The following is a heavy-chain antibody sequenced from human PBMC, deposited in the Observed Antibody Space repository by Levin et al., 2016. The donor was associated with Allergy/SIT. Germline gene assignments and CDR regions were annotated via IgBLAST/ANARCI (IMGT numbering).Heavy chain of an antibody. J-gene: IGHJ4*02. CDR2: IWYDGSNK. V-gene: IGHV3-33*01. CDR1: GFTFSSYG. D-gene: IGHD5-12*01. CDR3: ARGLSHIVATISVLQYYFDY. Sequence: GESLKISCAASGFTFSSYGMHWVRQAPGKGLEWVAVIWYDGSNKYYADSVKGRFTLSRDNSKNTLYLQMNSLRAEDTAVYYCARGLSHIVATISVLQYYFDYWGQGTLVTVSS.